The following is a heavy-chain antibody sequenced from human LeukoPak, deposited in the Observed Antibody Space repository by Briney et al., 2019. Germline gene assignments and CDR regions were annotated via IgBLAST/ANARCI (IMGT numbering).Heavy chain of an antibody. J-gene: IGHJ6*03. D-gene: IGHD4-23*01. V-gene: IGHV1-69*05. Sequence: ASVKVSCKASGGTFSSYAISWVRQAPGQGLEWMGGIIPIFGTANYAQKFQGRVTITTDESTSTAYMELSSLRSEDTAVYYCARGTPAPYYYYYYYMDVWGKGTTVTVSS. CDR1: GGTFSSYA. CDR3: ARGTPAPYYYYYYYMDV. CDR2: IIPIFGTA.